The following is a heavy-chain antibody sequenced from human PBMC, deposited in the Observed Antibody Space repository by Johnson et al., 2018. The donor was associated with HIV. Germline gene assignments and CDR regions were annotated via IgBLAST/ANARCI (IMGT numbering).Heavy chain of an antibody. D-gene: IGHD6-13*01. CDR2: ISYDGSNK. Sequence: QVKLVESGGGVVQPGRSLRLSCAASGFTFSSYAMHWVRQAPGKGLEWVAVISYDGSNKYYAAYVKGRFTISRDNSKNTLYLQMNSLRVEETAVYYCARERSYSSSWYGDAFDIWGQGTMVTVSS. J-gene: IGHJ3*02. CDR3: ARERSYSSSWYGDAFDI. V-gene: IGHV3-30-3*01. CDR1: GFTFSSYA.